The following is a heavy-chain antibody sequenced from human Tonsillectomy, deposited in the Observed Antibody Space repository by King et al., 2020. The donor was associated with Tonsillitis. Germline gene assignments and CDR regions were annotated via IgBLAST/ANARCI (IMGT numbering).Heavy chain of an antibody. CDR3: ARGINVYYYYYYMDV. D-gene: IGHD2/OR15-2a*01. J-gene: IGHJ6*03. CDR1: GGSINSYY. V-gene: IGHV4-59*01. CDR2: SVYSGCT. Sequence: VQLQESGPGLVKPSETLSLTCVVSGGSINSYYWSCIRQPPGEGLEWIWCSVYSGCTNFNRSLKSRVRLSVDTSKNQFSLNLISVTAAYTALYYCARGINVYYYYYYMDVWGEGTTVTVSS.